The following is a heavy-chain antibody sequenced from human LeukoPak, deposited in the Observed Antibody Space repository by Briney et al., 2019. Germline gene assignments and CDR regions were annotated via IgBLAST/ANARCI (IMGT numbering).Heavy chain of an antibody. J-gene: IGHJ4*02. CDR1: GFTFDDYA. CDR3: AQVSIHAYNLYYFDF. D-gene: IGHD1-14*01. V-gene: IGHV3-43*02. Sequence: PGGSLRLSCAASGFTFDDYAMHWVRQAPGKGLEWVSLIRGDGGSTYYADSVKGRFTISRDNSQNSLYLQMNSLRTEDTALYYCAQVSIHAYNLYYFDFWGQGTLVIVSS. CDR2: IRGDGGST.